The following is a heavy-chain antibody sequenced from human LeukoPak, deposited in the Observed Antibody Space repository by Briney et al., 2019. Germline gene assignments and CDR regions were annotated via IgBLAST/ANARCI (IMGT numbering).Heavy chain of an antibody. CDR3: ARQVISVGWQNYYYMDV. D-gene: IGHD2/OR15-2a*01. CDR2: IYYSGST. Sequence: RSSETLSLTCTVSGGSISSSSYYWGWIRQPPGKGLEWIGSIYYSGSTYYNPSLKSRVTISADTSKNQFSLKLSSVTAADTAVYYCARQVISVGWQNYYYMDVWGKGTTVTISS. CDR1: GGSISSSSYY. J-gene: IGHJ6*03. V-gene: IGHV4-39*01.